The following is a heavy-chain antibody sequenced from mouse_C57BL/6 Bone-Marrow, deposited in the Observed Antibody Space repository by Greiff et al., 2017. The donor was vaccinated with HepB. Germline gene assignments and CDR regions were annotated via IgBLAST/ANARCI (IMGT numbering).Heavy chain of an antibody. CDR3: AREESLYYSFGY. V-gene: IGHV1-63*01. D-gene: IGHD6-2*01. Sequence: QVQLQQSGAELVRPGTSVKMSCKASGYTFTNYWIGWAKQRPGHGLEWIGDIYPGGGYTNYNEKFKGKATLTADKSSSTAYMQLSSLTSEDSAIYSGAREESLYYSFGYWGQGTTLTVST. J-gene: IGHJ2*01. CDR2: IYPGGGYT. CDR1: GYTFTNYW.